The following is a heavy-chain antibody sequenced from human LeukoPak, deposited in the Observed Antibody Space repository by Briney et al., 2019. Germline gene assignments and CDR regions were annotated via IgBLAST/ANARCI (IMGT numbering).Heavy chain of an antibody. D-gene: IGHD3-10*01. V-gene: IGHV3-30*18. Sequence: PGGSLRLSCAASVLTLSSYGMHWVRQAPGKGLEWVAVISYDGSNKYYADSVKGRFTISRDNSKNTLYLQMNSLRAEDTAVYYCAKSLGLPSGTNHSGDYWGQGTLVTVSS. CDR2: ISYDGSNK. CDR1: VLTLSSYG. CDR3: AKSLGLPSGTNHSGDY. J-gene: IGHJ4*02.